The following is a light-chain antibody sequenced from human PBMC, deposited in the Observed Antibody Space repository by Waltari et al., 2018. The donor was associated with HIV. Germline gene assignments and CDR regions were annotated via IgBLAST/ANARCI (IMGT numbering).Light chain of an antibody. CDR1: QDIRKF. V-gene: IGKV1-33*01. Sequence: DIQMTQSPSSLSASVGDRVTITCQASQDIRKFLNWYQQKPGKAPKLLIYDTSALETGVPSRFSGSGSGTDFTFIINSLQPEDIASYYCQQYDNFPWTFGQGTKVEIK. CDR3: QQYDNFPWT. CDR2: DTS. J-gene: IGKJ1*01.